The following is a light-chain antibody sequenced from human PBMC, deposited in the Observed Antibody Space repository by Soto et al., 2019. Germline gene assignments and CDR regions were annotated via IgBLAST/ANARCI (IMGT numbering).Light chain of an antibody. CDR1: SSDVGGYNY. J-gene: IGLJ2*01. CDR2: DVS. V-gene: IGLV2-11*01. CDR3: CSYAGSSLV. Sequence: QSALTQPRSVSGSPGQSVTISCTGTSSDVGGYNYVSWYQQHPGKAPKLMIYDVSKRPSAVPDRFSGSKSGNTASLTISGLQAEDEADYSCCSYAGSSLVFGGGTKVTVL.